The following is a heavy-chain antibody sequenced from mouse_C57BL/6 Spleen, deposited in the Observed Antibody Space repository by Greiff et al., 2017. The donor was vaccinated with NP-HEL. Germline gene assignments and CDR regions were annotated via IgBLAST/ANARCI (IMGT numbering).Heavy chain of an antibody. CDR3: ARRDYEGYFDY. J-gene: IGHJ2*01. CDR2: IYPGSGNT. D-gene: IGHD1-1*01. V-gene: IGHV1-76*01. Sequence: VQLQQSGAELVRPGASVKLSCKASGYTFTDYYINWVKQRPGQGLEWIARIYPGSGNTYYNEKFKGKATLTAEKSSSTAYMQLSSLTSEDSAVYFCARRDYEGYFDYWGQGTTLTVSS. CDR1: GYTFTDYY.